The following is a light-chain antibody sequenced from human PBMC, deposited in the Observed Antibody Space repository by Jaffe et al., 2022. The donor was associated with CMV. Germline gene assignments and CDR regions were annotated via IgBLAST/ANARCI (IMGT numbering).Light chain of an antibody. J-gene: IGKJ4*01. CDR2: DAS. Sequence: EIVLTQSPATLSLSPGESATLSCRASQSVSTYLAWYQQKPGQAPRLLIYDASNRATGIPDRFSGSGSGTDFTLTVSSLESEDFAVYYCQQRRNWPLTFGGGTRLEIK. CDR3: QQRRNWPLT. CDR1: QSVSTY. V-gene: IGKV3-11*01.